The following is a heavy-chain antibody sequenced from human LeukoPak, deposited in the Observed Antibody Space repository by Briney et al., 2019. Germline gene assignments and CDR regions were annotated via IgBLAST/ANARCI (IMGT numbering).Heavy chain of an antibody. J-gene: IGHJ6*03. CDR1: GFNFSSYS. CDR2: ISSSSSFR. Sequence: PGGSLRLSCAASGFNFSSYSMNWVRQAPGKGLEWVSSISSSSSFRYYADSVKGRFTISRDNAKNSLYLQMNSLRAEDTAVYYCARESSGYYYYYYMDVWGKGTTVTVSS. CDR3: ARESSGYYYYYYMDV. D-gene: IGHD3-22*01. V-gene: IGHV3-21*01.